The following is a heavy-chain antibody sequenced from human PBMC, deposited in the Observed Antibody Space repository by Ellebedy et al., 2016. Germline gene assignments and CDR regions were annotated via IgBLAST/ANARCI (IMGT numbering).Heavy chain of an antibody. CDR2: ISPYNGDT. CDR3: ARDLRGSEPVRY. D-gene: IGHD1-14*01. Sequence: ASVKVSCXASGYTFTTYGITWVRQAPGQGLEWMGWISPYNGDTNYAQNLQGRVTLTTDTSTSTAYMELRSLRSDDTAVYYCARDLRGSEPVRYWGQGTLVTVSS. CDR1: GYTFTTYG. V-gene: IGHV1-18*01. J-gene: IGHJ4*02.